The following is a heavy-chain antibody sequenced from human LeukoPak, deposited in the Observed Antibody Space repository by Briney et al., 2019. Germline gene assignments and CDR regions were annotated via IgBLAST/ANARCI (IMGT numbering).Heavy chain of an antibody. CDR1: GFTFSSCA. J-gene: IGHJ6*03. Sequence: GGSLRLSCAASGFTFSSCAMTWVRQAPGKGLEWVSAIRGSGGSTYYTDSVKGRITISRASSKNPLYLQMNSLRAEDTAVYYCAKGDIGGSIYYYMDVWGKGTTVTVSS. CDR2: IRGSGGST. CDR3: AKGDIGGSIYYYMDV. D-gene: IGHD1-26*01. V-gene: IGHV3-23*01.